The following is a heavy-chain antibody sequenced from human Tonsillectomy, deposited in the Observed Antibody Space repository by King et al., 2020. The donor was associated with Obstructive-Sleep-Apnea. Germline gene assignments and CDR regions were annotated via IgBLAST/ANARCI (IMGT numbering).Heavy chain of an antibody. J-gene: IGHJ4*02. V-gene: IGHV4-59*01. CDR3: ARQRSTNWLMGY. D-gene: IGHD2-8*01. CDR2: IYYSGST. Sequence: VPLQESGPGLVKPSETLSLTCTVSGGSISSYYWSWLRQPPGKGLEWIGYIYYSGSTNYNPSLKSRVTISVDTSNNQFSLKLTSVTAADTAVYYCARQRSTNWLMGYWGQGTLVTVSS. CDR1: GGSISSYY.